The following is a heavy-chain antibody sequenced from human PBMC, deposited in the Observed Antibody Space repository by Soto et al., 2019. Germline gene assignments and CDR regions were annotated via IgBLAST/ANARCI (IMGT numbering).Heavy chain of an antibody. Sequence: GGSQRLSSAASGFTFSSYAMHWVRQAPGKGLEWVAVISYDGSNKYYADSVKGRFTISRDNSKNTLYLQMNSLRAEDTAVYYCARGYYDSSGYGDIDYWGQGTLVTVSS. V-gene: IGHV3-30-3*01. CDR3: ARGYYDSSGYGDIDY. J-gene: IGHJ4*02. D-gene: IGHD3-22*01. CDR1: GFTFSSYA. CDR2: ISYDGSNK.